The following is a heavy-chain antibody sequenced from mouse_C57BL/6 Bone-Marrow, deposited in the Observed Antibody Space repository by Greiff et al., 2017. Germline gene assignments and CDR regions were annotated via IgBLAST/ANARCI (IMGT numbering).Heavy chain of an antibody. CDR2: IQYSGST. D-gene: IGHD1-1*01. V-gene: IGHV3-1*02. CDR1: GYSITSGYN. CDR3: ARGGSVVPHWYFDV. J-gene: IGHJ1*01. Sequence: DVKLQESGPDLVKPSQSLSLTCTVTGYSITSGYNWHWIRQFPGNKLEWMGYIQYSGSTNYNPSLKSRISLTRDTSKSQCFLQVNSVTTEDTATYCCARGGSVVPHWYFDVWGAGTTVTVSS.